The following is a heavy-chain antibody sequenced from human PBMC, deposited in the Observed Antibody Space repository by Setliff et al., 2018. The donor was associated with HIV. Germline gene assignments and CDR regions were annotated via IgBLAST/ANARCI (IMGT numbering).Heavy chain of an antibody. D-gene: IGHD3-10*01. J-gene: IGHJ5*01. CDR3: ARRGVPQQIDLDS. Sequence: ASVKVSCKASGYTFTGYYLHWVRQAPGQGLEWMGRINPNSGVTNYAQRFKGRVTMTRDTSNNTASMEVSRLRSDDTAVYYCARRGVPQQIDLDSWGRGTLVTVSS. CDR2: INPNSGVT. CDR1: GYTFTGYY. V-gene: IGHV1-2*06.